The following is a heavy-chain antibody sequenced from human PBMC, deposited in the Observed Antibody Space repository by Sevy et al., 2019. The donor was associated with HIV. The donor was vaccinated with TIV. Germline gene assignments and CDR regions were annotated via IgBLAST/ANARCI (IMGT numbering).Heavy chain of an antibody. Sequence: GGSLRLSCTASGFTFGDYTMNRVRQAPGKGLEWVAFLKNKPSGGTVDHAASVKGRFTISRDDSKSIVYLQMNDLKTEDTAVYYCTRWKGLQSIFDFWGQGVLVTVSS. CDR3: TRWKGLQSIFDF. CDR1: GFTFGDYT. V-gene: IGHV3-49*04. CDR2: LKNKPSGGTV. D-gene: IGHD2-21*01. J-gene: IGHJ4*02.